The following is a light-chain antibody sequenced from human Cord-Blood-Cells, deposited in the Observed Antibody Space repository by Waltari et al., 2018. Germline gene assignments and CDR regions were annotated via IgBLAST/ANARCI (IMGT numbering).Light chain of an antibody. CDR2: GKN. CDR1: SLRSYY. J-gene: IGLJ2*01. Sequence: SSELTQDPAVSVALGQTVRITCQGDSLRSYYASWYQQKPGQAPVLVIYGKNNRPPGIPDRFSGPSSGNTASLTLPGGQAEDEADYYRNPRDSSGNQLRVVFRGGTKLTVL. V-gene: IGLV3-19*01. CDR3: NPRDSSGNQLRVV.